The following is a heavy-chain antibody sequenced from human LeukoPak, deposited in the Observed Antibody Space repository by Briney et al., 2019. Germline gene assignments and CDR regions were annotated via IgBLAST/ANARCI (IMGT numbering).Heavy chain of an antibody. J-gene: IGHJ4*02. CDR1: GYTFTGYY. Sequence: ASVKVSCKASGYTFTGYYMHWMRQAPGQGLEWMGGINPNSGGTNHAQKLQGRVTMTRDTSISTAYMELTRLRSDDTAVYYCARAIGWFGGDYWGQGTLVTVSS. CDR3: ARAIGWFGGDY. V-gene: IGHV1-2*02. D-gene: IGHD3-10*01. CDR2: INPNSGGT.